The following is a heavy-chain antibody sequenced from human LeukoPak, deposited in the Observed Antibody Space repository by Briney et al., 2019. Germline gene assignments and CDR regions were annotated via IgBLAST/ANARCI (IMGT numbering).Heavy chain of an antibody. CDR3: ATYSSSWYLWSYFDY. V-gene: IGHV3-7*01. Sequence: GGSLRLSCAAPGFTFSSYWMSWVRQAPGKGLEWVANIKQDGSEKYYVDSVKGRFTISRDNAKNSLYLQMNSLRAEDTAVYYCATYSSSWYLWSYFDYWGQGTLVTVSS. J-gene: IGHJ4*02. CDR1: GFTFSSYW. CDR2: IKQDGSEK. D-gene: IGHD6-13*01.